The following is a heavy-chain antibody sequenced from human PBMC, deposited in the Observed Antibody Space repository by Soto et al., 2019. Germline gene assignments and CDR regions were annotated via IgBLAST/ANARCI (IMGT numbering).Heavy chain of an antibody. CDR3: ARGEVGTGVRVASSSEMDV. CDR2: TYYRSKWYN. CDR1: GDSVSSNSAA. D-gene: IGHD2-21*02. Sequence: PSQTLFLTCAISGDSVSSNSAAWNWIRQSPSRGLEWLGRTYYRSKWYNDYAVSVKSRITINPDTSKNQFSLQLNSVTPEDTAVYYCARGEVGTGVRVASSSEMDVFGKGNALTISS. J-gene: IGHJ6*04. V-gene: IGHV6-1*01.